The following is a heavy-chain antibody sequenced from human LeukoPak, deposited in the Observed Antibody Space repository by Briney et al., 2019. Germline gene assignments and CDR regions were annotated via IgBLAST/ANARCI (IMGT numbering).Heavy chain of an antibody. Sequence: GGSLRLSCAASGFTLSSYAMSWVRQAPGKGLEWVSAISGSGGSTYYADSVKGRFAISRDNSKNTLYLQMNSLRAEDTAIYYCAKRRFPPLNIVATDYYYGMDVWGQGTTVTVSS. CDR2: ISGSGGST. J-gene: IGHJ6*02. CDR3: AKRRFPPLNIVATDYYYGMDV. CDR1: GFTLSSYA. V-gene: IGHV3-23*01. D-gene: IGHD5-12*01.